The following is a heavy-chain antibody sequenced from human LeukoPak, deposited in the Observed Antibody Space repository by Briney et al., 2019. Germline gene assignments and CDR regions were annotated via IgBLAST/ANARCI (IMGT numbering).Heavy chain of an antibody. Sequence: GGSLRLSCVASGFTFGKYWMSWVRQAPGKGLEWVANIKQDGNEKYYVGSVKGRFTISRDNAKNSVYLQMNSLRAEDTAVYYCARDPDTYYFDYWGQGALVTVSS. CDR1: GFTFGKYW. CDR2: IKQDGNEK. CDR3: ARDPDTYYFDY. J-gene: IGHJ4*02. D-gene: IGHD1-14*01. V-gene: IGHV3-7*01.